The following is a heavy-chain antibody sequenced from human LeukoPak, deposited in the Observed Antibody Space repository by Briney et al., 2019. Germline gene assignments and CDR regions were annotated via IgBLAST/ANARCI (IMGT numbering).Heavy chain of an antibody. CDR1: GYTFTSYA. CDR3: ARPNLGYCSSTSCYDWFDP. CDR2: INAGNGNT. V-gene: IGHV1-3*01. D-gene: IGHD2-2*01. J-gene: IGHJ5*02. Sequence: ASVKVSCKASGYTFTSYAMHWVRQAPGQRLEWMGWINAGNGNTKYSQKFQGRVTITRDTSASTAYMELSSLRSEDTAVYYCARPNLGYCSSTSCYDWFDPWGQGTLVTVSS.